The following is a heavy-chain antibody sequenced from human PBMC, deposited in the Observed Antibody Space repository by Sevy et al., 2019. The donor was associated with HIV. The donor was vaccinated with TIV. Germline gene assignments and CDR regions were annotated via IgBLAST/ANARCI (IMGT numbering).Heavy chain of an antibody. CDR3: AREGCTKPHDY. CDR2: LSFGCGEI. CDR1: GFTFSKYS. J-gene: IGHJ4*02. Sequence: GGSLRLSCAASGFTFSKYSMSWDRQPPGKGLEWVSTLSFGCGEINYADSVKGRVTISRDNSKSSVYLQMNNLRPEDTAVYYCAREGCTKPHDYWGQGTLVTVSS. D-gene: IGHD2-8*01. V-gene: IGHV3-23*01.